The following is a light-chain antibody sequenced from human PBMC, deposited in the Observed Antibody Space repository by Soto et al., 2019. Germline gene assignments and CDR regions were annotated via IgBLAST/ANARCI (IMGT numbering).Light chain of an antibody. V-gene: IGLV2-14*03. CDR2: DVS. J-gene: IGLJ1*01. CDR3: SSYTTSNTRQIV. CDR1: SSDVGGYNY. Sequence: QSALTQPASVSGSPGQSITISCTGTSSDVGGYNYVSWYQHHPGKAPNLMIYDVSNRPSGDSNRFSGSKSGNTASLTISGLQPEDEADYYCSSYTTSNTRQIVLGTGTKLTVL.